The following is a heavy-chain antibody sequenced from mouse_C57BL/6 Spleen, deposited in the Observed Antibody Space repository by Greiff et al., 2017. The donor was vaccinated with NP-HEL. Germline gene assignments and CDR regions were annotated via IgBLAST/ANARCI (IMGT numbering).Heavy chain of an antibody. J-gene: IGHJ2*01. CDR3: ASEDYYGSPDY. CDR1: GFTFSDYG. CDR2: ISSGSSTI. V-gene: IGHV5-17*01. Sequence: EVKLMESGGGLVKPGGSLKLSCAASGFTFSDYGMHWVRQAPEKGLEWVAYISSGSSTIYYADTVKGRFTISRDNAKNTLFLQMTSLRSEDTAMYYCASEDYYGSPDYWGQGTTLTVSS. D-gene: IGHD1-1*01.